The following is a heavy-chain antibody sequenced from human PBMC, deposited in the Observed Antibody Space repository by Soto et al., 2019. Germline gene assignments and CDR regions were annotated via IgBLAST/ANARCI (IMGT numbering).Heavy chain of an antibody. CDR2: VIPMFGTP. CDR3: ARNGVAGMDF. D-gene: IGHD3-3*01. J-gene: IGHJ4*02. Sequence: QVQLVQSGAEVKKPGSSVKVSCTASGDTFTSYAFSWVRQAPGQGLEWMGGVIPMFGTPNYAQKFQGRLTITADKSTSTVYIELSGLTSEDTAVYFCARNGVAGMDFWGQGTLVTVSS. CDR1: GDTFTSYA. V-gene: IGHV1-69*06.